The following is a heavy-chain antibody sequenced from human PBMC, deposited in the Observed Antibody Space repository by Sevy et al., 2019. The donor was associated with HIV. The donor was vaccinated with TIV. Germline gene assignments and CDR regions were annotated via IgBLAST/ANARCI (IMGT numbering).Heavy chain of an antibody. J-gene: IGHJ5*02. CDR3: ARDPWTYGSGPSSWFDP. CDR1: GFTFSSYA. Sequence: GGSLRLSCAASGFTFSSYAMHWVRQAPGKGLEWVAVISYDGSNKYYADSVKGRFTISRDNSKNTLYLQMNSLRAEDTAVYYCARDPWTYGSGPSSWFDPWGQGTLVTVSS. CDR2: ISYDGSNK. D-gene: IGHD3-10*01. V-gene: IGHV3-30-3*01.